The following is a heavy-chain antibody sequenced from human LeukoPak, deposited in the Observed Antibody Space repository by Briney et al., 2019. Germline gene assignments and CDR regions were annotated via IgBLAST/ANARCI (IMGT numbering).Heavy chain of an antibody. V-gene: IGHV7-4-1*02. CDR1: GYTFTSYA. J-gene: IGHJ5*02. Sequence: GASVKVSCKASGYTFTSYAMNWVRQAPGQGLEWMGWINTNTGNPTYAQGFTGRFVFSLDTSASTAYLQISSLKAEDTAVYYCARESYYYDSSGYGNWFDPWGQGTLVTVSS. D-gene: IGHD3-22*01. CDR3: ARESYYYDSSGYGNWFDP. CDR2: INTNTGNP.